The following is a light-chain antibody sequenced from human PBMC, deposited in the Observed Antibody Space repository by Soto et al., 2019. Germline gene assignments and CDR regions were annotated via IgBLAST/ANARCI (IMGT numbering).Light chain of an antibody. CDR1: TGAVTSGHY. CDR2: DTT. J-gene: IGLJ3*02. Sequence: QAVVTQEPSLTVSPGGTVTLTCGSSTGAVTSGHYPYWFQQKPGQAPRTLIYDTTNKQSWTPARFSGSLLGGKAALTLSGAQPEDKADYYCLLFYSGPRVFGGGTQLTVL. V-gene: IGLV7-46*01. CDR3: LLFYSGPRV.